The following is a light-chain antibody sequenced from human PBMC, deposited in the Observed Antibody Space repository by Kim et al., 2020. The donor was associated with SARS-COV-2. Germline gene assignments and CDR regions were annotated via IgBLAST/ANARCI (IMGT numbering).Light chain of an antibody. CDR2: YDS. J-gene: IGLJ2*01. CDR1: NIGRKS. Sequence: SYELIQPPSVSVAPGKTARITCGGNNIGRKSIHWYQHKPGQAPVLVIYYDSDRPPGVSERFSASNSGNTATLAISSVEPGDEADYYCQVWENTLRTFGGG. V-gene: IGLV3-21*01. CDR3: QVWENTLRT.